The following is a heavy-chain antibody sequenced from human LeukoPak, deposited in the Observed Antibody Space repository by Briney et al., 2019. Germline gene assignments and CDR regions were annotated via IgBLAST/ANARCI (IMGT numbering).Heavy chain of an antibody. CDR2: IYYSGST. J-gene: IGHJ4*02. CDR3: ARTSAGRDY. CDR1: GGSISSSSYY. Sequence: PSETLSLTCTVSGGSISSSSYYWGWIRQPPGKGLEWIGSIYYSGSTYYNPSLKSRVTISVDTSKNQFSLKLSSVTAADTAVYYCARTSAGRDYWGQGILVTVSS. V-gene: IGHV4-39*01.